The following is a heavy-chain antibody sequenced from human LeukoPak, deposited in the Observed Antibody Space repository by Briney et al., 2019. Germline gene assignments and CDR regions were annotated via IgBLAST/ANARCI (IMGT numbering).Heavy chain of an antibody. Sequence: PGGSLRLSCAASGFTFSSYSMNWVRQAPGKGLEWVSSISGSSSYINYADSVKGRFAISRDNAQNSLFLQLNSLRAEDTAVYYCARDPYSSGWYKDAFDIWGQGTMVTVSS. CDR2: ISGSSSYI. CDR3: ARDPYSSGWYKDAFDI. V-gene: IGHV3-21*01. J-gene: IGHJ3*02. CDR1: GFTFSSYS. D-gene: IGHD6-19*01.